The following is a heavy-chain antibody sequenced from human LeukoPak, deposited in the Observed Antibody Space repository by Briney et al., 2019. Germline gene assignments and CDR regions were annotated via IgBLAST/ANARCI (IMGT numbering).Heavy chain of an antibody. J-gene: IGHJ4*02. CDR1: GGSFSGYY. Sequence: SETLSLTCAVYGGSFSGYYWSWIRQPPGKGLEWIGEINHSESTNYNPSLKSRVTISVDTSKNQFSLKLSSVTAADTAVYYCARIGGWTDYWGQGTLVTVSS. D-gene: IGHD3-16*01. CDR3: ARIGGWTDY. V-gene: IGHV4-34*01. CDR2: INHSEST.